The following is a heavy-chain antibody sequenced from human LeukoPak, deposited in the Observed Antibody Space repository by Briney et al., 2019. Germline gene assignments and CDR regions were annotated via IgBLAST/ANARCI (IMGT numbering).Heavy chain of an antibody. D-gene: IGHD3-3*01. CDR3: ARDHLANLASRLFDP. CDR1: GDSISSGDYY. CDR2: IHHSGRT. V-gene: IGHV4-38-2*02. J-gene: IGHJ5*02. Sequence: SETLSLTCTVSGDSISSGDYYWSWIRQPAGKGLEWIGSIHHSGRTYYHPSLKSRLTISVDTSKNQFSLKLSSVTAADTAVYYCARDHLANLASRLFDPWGQGTLVTVSS.